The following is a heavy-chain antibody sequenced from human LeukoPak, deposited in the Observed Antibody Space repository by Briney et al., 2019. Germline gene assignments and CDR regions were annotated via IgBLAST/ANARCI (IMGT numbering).Heavy chain of an antibody. CDR3: VAGSGSYLIY. V-gene: IGHV3-74*01. CDR2: INSDGSST. D-gene: IGHD1-26*01. Sequence: GGSLRLSCVASGFTVSNNYMSWVRQAPGKGLVWVSRINSDGSSTSYADSVKGRFTISRDNAKNTLYLQMNSLRAEDTAVYYCVAGSGSYLIYWGQGTLVTVSS. CDR1: GFTVSNNY. J-gene: IGHJ4*02.